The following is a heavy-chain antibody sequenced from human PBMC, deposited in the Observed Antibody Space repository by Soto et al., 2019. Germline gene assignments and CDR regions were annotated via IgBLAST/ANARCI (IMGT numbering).Heavy chain of an antibody. CDR2: INWNGGST. V-gene: IGHV3-20*04. J-gene: IGHJ4*02. D-gene: IGHD3-10*01. CDR3: ASTIPPTWFAGSYLDY. Sequence: GGSLRLSCAASGFTFDDYGMSWVRQAPGKGLEWVSGINWNGGSTGYADSVKGRFTISRDNAKNSLYLQMNSLRDEDTAVYYCASTIPPTWFAGSYLDYWGQGALVTVSS. CDR1: GFTFDDYG.